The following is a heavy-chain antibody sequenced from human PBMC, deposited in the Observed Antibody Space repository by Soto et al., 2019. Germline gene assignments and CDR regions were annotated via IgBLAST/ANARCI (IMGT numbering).Heavy chain of an antibody. J-gene: IGHJ5*02. CDR1: GFTFGSYA. V-gene: IGHV3-23*01. Sequence: EVQLLESGGDLVQPGGSLRLSCAASGFTFGSYAMSWVRQAPGKGLDWVSAISGSGGTTYYAGSVQGRFTISRDNSKNTLYLQMNNLRAEDTALYYCAKFLVETWGSSGWPWFFETWGQGTLVTVSS. D-gene: IGHD6-25*01. CDR3: AKFLVETWGSSGWPWFFET. CDR2: ISGSGGTT.